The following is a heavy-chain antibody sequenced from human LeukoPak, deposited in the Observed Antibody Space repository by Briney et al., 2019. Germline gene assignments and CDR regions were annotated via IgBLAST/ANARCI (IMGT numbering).Heavy chain of an antibody. Sequence: GGSLRLSCEASGFTVSSNYMSWVRQAPGKGLEWVSVIYSGGSTYYADSVKGRFTISRDNSKNTLYLQMNSLRAEDTAVYYCARGGEMATILPLLWGQGTLVTVSS. D-gene: IGHD5-24*01. V-gene: IGHV3-53*01. CDR2: IYSGGST. CDR1: GFTVSSNY. CDR3: ARGGEMATILPLL. J-gene: IGHJ4*02.